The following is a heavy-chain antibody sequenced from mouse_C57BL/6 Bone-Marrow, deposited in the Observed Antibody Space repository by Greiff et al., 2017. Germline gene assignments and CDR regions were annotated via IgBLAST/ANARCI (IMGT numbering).Heavy chain of an antibody. Sequence: EVKLQQSGPELVKPGASVKIPCKASGYTFTDYNMDWVKQSHGKSLDWIGDINPNNGGTIYNQKFKGKATLTVDKSSSTAYMELRSLTSEDTAVYYCARGGDDYDGGYFDVWGTGTTVTVSS. D-gene: IGHD2-4*01. J-gene: IGHJ1*03. CDR2: INPNNGGT. CDR3: ARGGDDYDGGYFDV. V-gene: IGHV1-18*01. CDR1: GYTFTDYN.